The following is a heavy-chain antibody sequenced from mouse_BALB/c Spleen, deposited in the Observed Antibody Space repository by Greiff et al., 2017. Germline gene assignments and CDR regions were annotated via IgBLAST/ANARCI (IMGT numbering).Heavy chain of an antibody. Sequence: VQLQQSGAELARPGASVKLSCKASGYTFTSYWMQWVKQRPGQGLEWIGAIYPGDGDTRYTQKFKGKATLTADKSSSTAYMQLSSLASEDSAVYYCARNSITTVNYYAMDYWGQGTSVTVSS. CDR1: GYTFTSYW. CDR2: IYPGDGDT. V-gene: IGHV1-87*01. D-gene: IGHD1-1*01. J-gene: IGHJ4*01. CDR3: ARNSITTVNYYAMDY.